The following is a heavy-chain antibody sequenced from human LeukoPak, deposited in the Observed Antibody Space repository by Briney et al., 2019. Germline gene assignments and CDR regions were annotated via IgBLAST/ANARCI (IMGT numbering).Heavy chain of an antibody. J-gene: IGHJ2*01. V-gene: IGHV3-53*01. CDR2: IYSGGST. Sequence: GGSLRLSCAASGFTVSSNYMSWVRQAPGKGLEWVSVIYSGGSTYYADSVKGRFTISRDNSKNTLYLQMNSLRAEDTAVYYCASTITGPYWYFDLWGRGTLVTVSS. CDR1: GFTVSSNY. CDR3: ASTITGPYWYFDL. D-gene: IGHD1-20*01.